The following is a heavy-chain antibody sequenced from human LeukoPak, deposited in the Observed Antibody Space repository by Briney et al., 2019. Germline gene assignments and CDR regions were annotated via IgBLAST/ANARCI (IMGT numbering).Heavy chain of an antibody. CDR3: ARNGRVRRVVKDLFEY. D-gene: IGHD3-10*01. CDR1: GYTFTDYD. V-gene: IGHV1-18*01. J-gene: IGHJ4*02. Sequence: ASVRVSCKTSGYTFTDYDITWVRQAPGQGLEWMGRVSPYNGNTYYLQRFQDRVTITKDTSTGTAYMDLRNLRTDDTAMYYCARNGRVRRVVKDLFEYWGQGTLVAVSS. CDR2: VSPYNGNT.